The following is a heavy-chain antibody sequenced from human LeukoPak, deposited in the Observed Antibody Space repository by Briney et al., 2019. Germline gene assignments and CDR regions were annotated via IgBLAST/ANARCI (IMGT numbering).Heavy chain of an antibody. V-gene: IGHV3-7*01. CDR3: ARDTRTFDY. CDR2: IKQDGSEK. CDR1: GFAFSSYR. Sequence: GGSLRLSCVGSGFAFSSYRMNWVRQAPGKGLEWVANIKQDGSEKYYVDSVKGRFTISRDNAKNSLFLQMNSLRADDTAVYYCARDTRTFDYWGQGTLVTVSS. J-gene: IGHJ4*02. D-gene: IGHD1-26*01.